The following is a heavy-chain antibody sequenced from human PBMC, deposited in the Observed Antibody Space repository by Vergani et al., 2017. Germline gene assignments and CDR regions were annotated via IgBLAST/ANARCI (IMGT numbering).Heavy chain of an antibody. D-gene: IGHD3-22*01. CDR1: GGSFSGYY. Sequence: QVQLQQWGAGLLKPSETLSLTCAVYGGSFSGYYWSWIRQPPGKGLEWIGEINHSGSTNYNPSLKSRVTISVDTSKNQFSLKLSSVTAADTAMYYCARGRRGNYYDSSGYWFDPWGQGTLVTVSS. CDR3: ARGRRGNYYDSSGYWFDP. V-gene: IGHV4-34*01. CDR2: INHSGST. J-gene: IGHJ5*02.